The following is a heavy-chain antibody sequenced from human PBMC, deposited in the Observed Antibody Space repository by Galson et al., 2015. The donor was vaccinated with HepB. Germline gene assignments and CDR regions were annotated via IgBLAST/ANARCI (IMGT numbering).Heavy chain of an antibody. V-gene: IGHV3-21*01. Sequence: SLRLSCAASGFTFSSYSMNWVRQAPGKGLEWVSSISSSSSYIYYADSVKGRFTISRDNAKNSLYLQMNSLRAEDTAVYYCARVPEVTVNGAPLTGLDYWGQGTLVTVSS. CDR2: ISSSSSYI. CDR1: GFTFSSYS. D-gene: IGHD3-9*01. CDR3: ARVPEVTVNGAPLTGLDY. J-gene: IGHJ4*02.